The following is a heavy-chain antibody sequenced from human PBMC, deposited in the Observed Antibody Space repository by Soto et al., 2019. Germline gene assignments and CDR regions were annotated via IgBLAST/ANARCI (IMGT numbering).Heavy chain of an antibody. J-gene: IGHJ4*02. CDR1: GFSLSTSGVG. CDR2: IYWDDDK. CDR3: AHTMAPRIFDY. V-gene: IGHV2-5*02. Sequence: QITLKESGPTLVKPTQTLTLTCTFSGFSLSTSGVGVGWIRQPPGKALEWLALIYWDDDKRYSPSLQSRLTITTDTSKHQVVLTMTNMDPVDTATYYCAHTMAPRIFDYWGQGTLVTVSS.